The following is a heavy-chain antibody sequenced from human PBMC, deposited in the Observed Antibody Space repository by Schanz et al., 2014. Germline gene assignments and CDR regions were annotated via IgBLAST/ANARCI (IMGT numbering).Heavy chain of an antibody. J-gene: IGHJ4*02. Sequence: VQLLESGGTVVQPGGSLRVSCAASGFTFSRYGMHWVRQAPGKGLEWVANIGYDGSEKYYVDSVKGRFTISRDNSKNTLYLQMKSLRVEDTAVYYCAKSKSQLPLFDYWGQGTLVAVSS. D-gene: IGHD2-21*01. CDR3: AKSKSQLPLFDY. V-gene: IGHV3-30*02. CDR2: IGYDGSEK. CDR1: GFTFSRYG.